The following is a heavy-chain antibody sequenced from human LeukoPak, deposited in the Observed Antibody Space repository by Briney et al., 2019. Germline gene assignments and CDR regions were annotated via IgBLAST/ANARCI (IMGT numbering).Heavy chain of an antibody. CDR3: ARHDYGDYKGLDY. J-gene: IGHJ4*02. Sequence: KPSETLSLTCTVSGSPISSYYWSWIRQPPGKGLEWIGYIYYSGSTNYNPSLKSRVTILVDTSKNQFSLKLSSVTAADTAVYYCARHDYGDYKGLDYWGQGTLVTVSS. V-gene: IGHV4-59*01. D-gene: IGHD4-17*01. CDR1: GSPISSYY. CDR2: IYYSGST.